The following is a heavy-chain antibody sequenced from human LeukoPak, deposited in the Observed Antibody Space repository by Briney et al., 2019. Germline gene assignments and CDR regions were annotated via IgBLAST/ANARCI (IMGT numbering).Heavy chain of an antibody. CDR2: ISSTSNI. V-gene: IGHV3-21*04. Sequence: GGSLRLSCAASGFTFSSHSMNWVRQAPGKGLEWISYISSTSNIYYADSVKGRFTTSRDSAKNSLYLQMNSLRAEDTAVYYCARDNGWSADFWGQGTLVTVSS. CDR1: GFTFSSHS. D-gene: IGHD2-15*01. J-gene: IGHJ4*02. CDR3: ARDNGWSADF.